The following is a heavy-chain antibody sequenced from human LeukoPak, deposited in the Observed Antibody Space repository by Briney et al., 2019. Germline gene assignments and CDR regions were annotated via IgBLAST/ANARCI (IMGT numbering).Heavy chain of an antibody. Sequence: GGSLRLSCVASGFTLGSYWMSWVRQAPGKGLEWVSLIYSGGSTYYADSVKGRFTISRDNSKNTLYLQMNSLRAEDTAVYYCARDYGDYEREFDYWGQGTLVTVSS. J-gene: IGHJ4*02. CDR1: GFTLGSYW. D-gene: IGHD4-17*01. CDR2: IYSGGST. CDR3: ARDYGDYEREFDY. V-gene: IGHV3-66*01.